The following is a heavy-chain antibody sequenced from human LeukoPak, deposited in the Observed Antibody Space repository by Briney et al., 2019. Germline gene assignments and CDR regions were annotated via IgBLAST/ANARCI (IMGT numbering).Heavy chain of an antibody. D-gene: IGHD2-8*01. V-gene: IGHV1-2*02. CDR3: ARGGFHHGFDF. J-gene: IGHJ4*02. CDR2: IDPKTGNQ. Sequence: ASVKVSCKASGYSFRDYWMHWVRQAPALGREWMGWIDPKTGNQNYAQKFQGRVTMTSDTSITTFYMELSRLTSDDTAVYYCARGGFHHGFDFWGQGTVVTVSS. CDR1: GYSFRDYW.